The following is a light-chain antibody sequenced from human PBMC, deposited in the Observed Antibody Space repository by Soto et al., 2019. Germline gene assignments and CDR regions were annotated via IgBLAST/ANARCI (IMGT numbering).Light chain of an antibody. CDR3: QAWDSSTAV. CDR2: QDS. CDR1: KLGDKY. J-gene: IGLJ2*01. Sequence: SYELTQPPSVSVSAGQTATITCSGDKLGDKYVCWFQQKPGQSPVLVIYQDSKRPSGIPERFSGSNSGNTASLTISGTQAMDEADYYCQAWDSSTAVFGGGTKLTVL. V-gene: IGLV3-1*01.